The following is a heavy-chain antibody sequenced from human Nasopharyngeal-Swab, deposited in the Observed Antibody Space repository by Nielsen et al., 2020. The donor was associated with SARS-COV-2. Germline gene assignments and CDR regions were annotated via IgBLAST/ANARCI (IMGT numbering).Heavy chain of an antibody. D-gene: IGHD2-2*01. CDR2: IYYSGST. Sequence: SETLSLTCTVSGGSISSSSYYWGWIRQPPGKGLEWIGSIYYSGSTYYNPSLKSRVTISVDTSKNQFSLKLSSVTAADTAVYYCARQGYQDIVVVPAARYYYYMDVWGKGTTVTVSS. CDR1: GGSISSSSYY. CDR3: ARQGYQDIVVVPAARYYYYMDV. J-gene: IGHJ6*03. V-gene: IGHV4-39*01.